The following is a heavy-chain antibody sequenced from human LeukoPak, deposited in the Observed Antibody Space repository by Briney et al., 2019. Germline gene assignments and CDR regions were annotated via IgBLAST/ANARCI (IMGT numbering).Heavy chain of an antibody. J-gene: IGHJ1*01. CDR1: GGSISSSSYY. Sequence: SETLSLTCTVSGGSISSSSYYWGWIRQPPGKGLEWIGSIYYSGSTYYNPSLKSRVATSVDTSKNQFSLKLSSVTAADTAVYYCARHRGSSWGDAEYFQHWGQGTLVTVSS. CDR2: IYYSGST. CDR3: ARHRGSSWGDAEYFQH. D-gene: IGHD6-13*01. V-gene: IGHV4-39*01.